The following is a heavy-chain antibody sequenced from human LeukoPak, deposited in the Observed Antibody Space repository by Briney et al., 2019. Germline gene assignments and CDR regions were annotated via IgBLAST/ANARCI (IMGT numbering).Heavy chain of an antibody. CDR2: ISSSGSTI. Sequence: GGSLRLSCAASGFTFSDYYMSWIRQAPGKGLEWVSYISSSGSTIYYADSVKGRFTISRDNAKNSLYLQMNSLRVEDTAVYYCARARGVVVAARGYWYYYGMDVWGQGTTVTVSS. J-gene: IGHJ6*02. V-gene: IGHV3-11*01. D-gene: IGHD2-15*01. CDR3: ARARGVVVAARGYWYYYGMDV. CDR1: GFTFSDYY.